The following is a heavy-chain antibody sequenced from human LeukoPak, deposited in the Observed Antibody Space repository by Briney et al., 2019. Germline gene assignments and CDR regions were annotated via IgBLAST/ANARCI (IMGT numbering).Heavy chain of an antibody. V-gene: IGHV4-59*08. D-gene: IGHD1-14*01. Sequence: PSETPSLTCTVSGGSISSYYWSWIRQPPGKGLEWIGYIYYSGSTNYNPSLKSRVTISVDTSKNQFSLKLSSVTAADTAVYYCARNRVSFDYWGQGTLVTVSS. CDR2: IYYSGST. CDR3: ARNRVSFDY. J-gene: IGHJ4*02. CDR1: GGSISSYY.